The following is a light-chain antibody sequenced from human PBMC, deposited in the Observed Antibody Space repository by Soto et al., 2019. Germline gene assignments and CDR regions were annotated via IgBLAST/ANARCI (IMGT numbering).Light chain of an antibody. J-gene: IGKJ5*01. CDR1: QSVSSS. CDR3: QQYNDWPPIT. V-gene: IGKV3-15*01. CDR2: DAS. Sequence: EIVMTQSPATLSLSPGERATLSCTASQSVSSSLAWYQQKPGQAPRLLIYDASTRATGISARFSGSGSGTEFTLTISSLQSEDLALYYCQQYNDWPPITFGQGTRLEIK.